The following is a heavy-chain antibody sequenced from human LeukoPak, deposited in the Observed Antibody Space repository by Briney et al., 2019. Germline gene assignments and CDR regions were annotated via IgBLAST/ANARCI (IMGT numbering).Heavy chain of an antibody. Sequence: GGSLRLSCAASGFTFNNAWMSWVRQTPGKGLEWVSRIKSKTDGGTTDYAAPVKGRFTISRDDSRNTLYLQMTSLKTEDTAVYYCTTDRDGYHFDYWGQGSLVTVSS. J-gene: IGHJ4*02. CDR2: IKSKTDGGTT. V-gene: IGHV3-15*01. D-gene: IGHD5-24*01. CDR3: TTDRDGYHFDY. CDR1: GFTFNNAW.